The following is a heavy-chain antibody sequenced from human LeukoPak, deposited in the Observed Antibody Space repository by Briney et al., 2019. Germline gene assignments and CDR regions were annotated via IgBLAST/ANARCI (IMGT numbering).Heavy chain of an antibody. D-gene: IGHD3-10*01. Sequence: GGSLRLSCAASGFTFSSYSMNWVRQAPGKGLEWVSVLFTGGAGALYADSVRGRFTISGDTSKTTLYLQMNGLRAEDTAVYYCAKECDYSPGHKFDLWGRGTLVTVSS. V-gene: IGHV3-23*03. CDR1: GFTFSSYS. CDR3: AKECDYSPGHKFDL. J-gene: IGHJ5*02. CDR2: LFTGGAGA.